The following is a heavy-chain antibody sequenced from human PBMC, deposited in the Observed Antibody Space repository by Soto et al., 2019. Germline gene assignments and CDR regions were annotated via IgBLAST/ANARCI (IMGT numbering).Heavy chain of an antibody. J-gene: IGHJ6*02. CDR2: ISYDGSNK. D-gene: IGHD1-26*01. Sequence: QVQLVESGGGVVQPGRSLRLSCAASGFTFSSYGMHWVRQAPGKGLEWVAVISYDGSNKYYADSVKGRFTISRDNSKNTLYLQMNSLRAEDTAVYYCAKDLKLSGSYGTSGMDVWGQGTTVTVSS. CDR3: AKDLKLSGSYGTSGMDV. CDR1: GFTFSSYG. V-gene: IGHV3-30*18.